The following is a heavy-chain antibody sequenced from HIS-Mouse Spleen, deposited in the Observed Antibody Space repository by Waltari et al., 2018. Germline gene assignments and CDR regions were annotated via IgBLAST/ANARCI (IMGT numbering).Heavy chain of an antibody. CDR2: IDPGGSDT. Sequence: EVQLVQSGAEVKKPGESLKISCKGSGYSFTSYWIGWVRQMPGKGLEWMGLIDPGGSDTRYSPSFQGQVTISADKSISTAYLQWSSLKASDTAMYYCARRSDIVATIEAFDIWGQGTMVTVSS. D-gene: IGHD5-12*01. CDR1: GYSFTSYW. V-gene: IGHV5-51*03. J-gene: IGHJ3*02. CDR3: ARRSDIVATIEAFDI.